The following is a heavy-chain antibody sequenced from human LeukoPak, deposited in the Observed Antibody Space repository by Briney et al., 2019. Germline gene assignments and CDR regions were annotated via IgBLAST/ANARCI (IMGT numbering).Heavy chain of an antibody. CDR1: GFTFSSYA. V-gene: IGHV3-23*01. CDR3: ARAGNTRFDY. Sequence: GGSLRLSCAASGFTFSSYAMSWVRQAPGKGLEWVSGISGSDGSTYYADSVKGRFTISRDNSKNTLYLQMNSLRAEDTAVYYCARAGNTRFDYWGQGTLVTVPS. J-gene: IGHJ4*02. CDR2: ISGSDGST. D-gene: IGHD2/OR15-2a*01.